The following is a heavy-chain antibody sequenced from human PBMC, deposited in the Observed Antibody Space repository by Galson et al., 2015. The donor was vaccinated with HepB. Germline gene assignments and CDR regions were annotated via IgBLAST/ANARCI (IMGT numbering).Heavy chain of an antibody. Sequence: SLRLSCAASRFAFSDYCMTWVRHSPGKGLEWVATIKRDGSEKFYVDSVEGRFTTSRDNARYSLYLQMDNVRGEDTAVYFCARGGRSTSYYWEFWGQGTLVTVSS. D-gene: IGHD2-2*01. V-gene: IGHV3-7*01. CDR1: RFAFSDYC. CDR3: ARGGRSTSYYWEF. J-gene: IGHJ1*01. CDR2: IKRDGSEK.